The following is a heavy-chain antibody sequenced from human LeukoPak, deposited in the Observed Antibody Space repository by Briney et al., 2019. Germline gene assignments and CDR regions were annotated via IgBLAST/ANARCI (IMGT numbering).Heavy chain of an antibody. V-gene: IGHV3-48*03. CDR1: GFTFSTYE. J-gene: IGHJ6*04. Sequence: GGSLRLSCAASGFTFSTYEMNWVRQAPGKGLEWVSYISSSGGTIYYADSVKGRFTISRDNAKNSLYLQMNSPRAEDTAVYYCAELGITMIGGVWGKGTTVTISS. D-gene: IGHD3-10*02. CDR2: ISSSGGTI. CDR3: AELGITMIGGV.